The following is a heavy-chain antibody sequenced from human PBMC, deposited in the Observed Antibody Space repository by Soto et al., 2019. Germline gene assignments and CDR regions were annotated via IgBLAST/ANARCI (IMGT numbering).Heavy chain of an antibody. CDR2: IYYSGST. V-gene: IGHV4-30-4*01. CDR3: ARGEYYDFWSGYYSSTLGDPYFDP. J-gene: IGHJ5*02. CDR1: GGSISSGDYY. Sequence: ASETLSLTCTVSGGSISSGDYYWSWIRQPPXKGLEWIGYIYYSGSTYYNPSLKSRVTISVDTSKNQFSLKLSSVTAADTAVYYCARGEYYDFWSGYYSSTLGDPYFDPWGQGTLVTVSS. D-gene: IGHD3-3*01.